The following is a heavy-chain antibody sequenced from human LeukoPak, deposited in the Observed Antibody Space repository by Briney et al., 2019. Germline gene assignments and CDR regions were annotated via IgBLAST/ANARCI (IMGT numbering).Heavy chain of an antibody. Sequence: SETLSLTCTVSGGSISSGGYYWSWIRQPPGKGLEWIGYIYHSGSTYYSPSLKSRVTVSSDRSKNQFYLKLSSVTAADTAVYYCARLIAADPQLDSWGQGTLDTVSS. CDR1: GGSISSGGYY. J-gene: IGHJ4*02. V-gene: IGHV4-30-2*01. CDR3: ARLIAADPQLDS. D-gene: IGHD6-13*01. CDR2: IYHSGST.